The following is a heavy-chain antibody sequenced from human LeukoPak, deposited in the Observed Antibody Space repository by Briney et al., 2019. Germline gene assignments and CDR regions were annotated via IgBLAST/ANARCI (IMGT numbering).Heavy chain of an antibody. CDR2: ISAYNGNT. J-gene: IGHJ3*02. CDR1: GYTFTSYG. V-gene: IGHV1-18*01. Sequence: ASVKVSCKASGYTFTSYGISWVRQAPGQGLEWMGWISAYNGNTNYAQKLQGRVTMTTDTSTSTAYMELRSLRSDDTAVYYCARVVSYDSSGYYFRDAFDIWGQGTMVTVPS. CDR3: ARVVSYDSSGYYFRDAFDI. D-gene: IGHD3-22*01.